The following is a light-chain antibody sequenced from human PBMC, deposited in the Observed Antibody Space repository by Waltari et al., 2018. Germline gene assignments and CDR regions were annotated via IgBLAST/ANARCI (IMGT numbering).Light chain of an antibody. J-gene: IGLJ2*01. CDR2: EVT. V-gene: IGLV2-14*01. Sequence: QSALTQPASVSGSPGQSITISCTGTNSDVGAYDYVSWYQHHPGKAPKLIIYEVTNRPPGVSNRFSGSKSDNTASLTISGLQAEDEAEYYCCSCSYTPTTTVIFGGGTKLTVL. CDR1: NSDVGAYDY. CDR3: CSCSYTPTTTVI.